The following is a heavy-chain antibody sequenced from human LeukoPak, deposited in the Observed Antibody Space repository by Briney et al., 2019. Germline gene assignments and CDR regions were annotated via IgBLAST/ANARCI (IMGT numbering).Heavy chain of an antibody. D-gene: IGHD3-22*01. CDR2: ISGSGGST. CDR1: GFTFSSYA. CDR3: AKGQGMIVVVSPSGFDY. V-gene: IGHV3-23*01. Sequence: RGSLRLSCAASGFTFSSYAMSWVRQAPGKGLEWVSAISGSGGSTYYADSVKGRFTISRDNSKNTLYLQMNSLRAEDTAVYYCAKGQGMIVVVSPSGFDYWGQGTLVTVSS. J-gene: IGHJ4*02.